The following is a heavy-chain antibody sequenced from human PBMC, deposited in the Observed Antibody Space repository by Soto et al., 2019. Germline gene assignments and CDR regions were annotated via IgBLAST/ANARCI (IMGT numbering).Heavy chain of an antibody. Sequence: EASVKVSWKASGYTFTSYGIGWVRQAPGQGLEWMGWISAYNGNTNCAQKLQGRVTMTTDTSTSTAYMELRSLRSDDTAVYYCAREQWLARDYYYYYGMDVWGQGATVTVSS. CDR2: ISAYNGNT. J-gene: IGHJ6*02. CDR1: GYTFTSYG. CDR3: AREQWLARDYYYYYGMDV. V-gene: IGHV1-18*01. D-gene: IGHD6-19*01.